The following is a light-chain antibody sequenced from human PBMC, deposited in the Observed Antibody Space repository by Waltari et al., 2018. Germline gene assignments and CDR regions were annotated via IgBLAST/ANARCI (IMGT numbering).Light chain of an antibody. J-gene: IGKJ4*01. Sequence: ELVLTQSPAAMSLSPGERATLSCSASQSVIRYLAWYQKKHGQSPRLLSYDASNRATGVPARFSGSGSGTDFTLTIGSLEVEDSAVYYCQHRCSWPLTFGGGTRVEIK. CDR1: QSVIRY. CDR3: QHRCSWPLT. CDR2: DAS. V-gene: IGKV3-11*01.